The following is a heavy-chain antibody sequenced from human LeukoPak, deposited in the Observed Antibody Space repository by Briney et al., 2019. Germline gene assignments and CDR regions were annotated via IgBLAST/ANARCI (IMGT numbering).Heavy chain of an antibody. CDR2: INPNSGGT. CDR3: ARGGRFLEWFEALDY. D-gene: IGHD3-3*01. Sequence: ASVKVSCKASGYTFTGYYMHWVRQAPGQGLEWMGWINPNSGGTNYAQKFQGRVTMTRDTSISTAYMELSRLRSDDTAVYYCARGGRFLEWFEALDYWGQGTLVTVSS. CDR1: GYTFTGYY. V-gene: IGHV1-2*02. J-gene: IGHJ4*02.